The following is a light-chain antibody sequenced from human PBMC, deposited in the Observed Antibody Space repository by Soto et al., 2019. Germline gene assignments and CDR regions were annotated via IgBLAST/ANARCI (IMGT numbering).Light chain of an antibody. Sequence: QLVLTQPPSVSGAPGQRVTISCTGSSSNIGAGYDVHWYQQLPGTAPKLLIYGNSNRPSGVPDRFSGSKSGTSASLAITGLQAEDEADYYCQSYDCSLSGSYAVFGGGTQLTVL. V-gene: IGLV1-40*01. CDR2: GNS. J-gene: IGLJ7*01. CDR1: SSNIGAGYD. CDR3: QSYDCSLSGSYAV.